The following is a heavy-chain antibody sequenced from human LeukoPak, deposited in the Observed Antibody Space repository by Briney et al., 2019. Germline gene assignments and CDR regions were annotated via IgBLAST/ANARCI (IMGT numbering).Heavy chain of an antibody. CDR1: GFTFSSYW. J-gene: IGHJ5*02. D-gene: IGHD3-9*01. Sequence: PGGSLRLSCAASGFTFSSYWMSWVRQAPGKGLEWVANIKQDGSEKYYVDSVKGRFTISRDNAKNTLYLQMNSLRAEDTAGYYCARELNYDILTGYYYLLKLGWFDPWGQGTLVTVSS. CDR3: ARELNYDILTGYYYLLKLGWFDP. CDR2: IKQDGSEK. V-gene: IGHV3-7*01.